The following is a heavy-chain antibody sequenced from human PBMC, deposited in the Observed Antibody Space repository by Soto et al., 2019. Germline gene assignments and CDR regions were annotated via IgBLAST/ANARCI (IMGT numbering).Heavy chain of an antibody. V-gene: IGHV4-34*01. CDR3: ANWFDP. J-gene: IGHJ5*02. Sequence: SETLSLTSAVYRESFSGYYWSWIRQPPGKGLEWIGEINHSGSTNYNPSLKSRVTISVDTSKNQFSLKLSSVTAADTAGYYCANWFDPRGQGTLVTVSS. CDR2: INHSGST. CDR1: RESFSGYY.